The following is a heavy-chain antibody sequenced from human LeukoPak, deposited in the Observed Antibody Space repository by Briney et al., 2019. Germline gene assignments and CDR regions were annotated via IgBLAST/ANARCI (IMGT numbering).Heavy chain of an antibody. J-gene: IGHJ3*02. CDR2: TRNKANSYTT. Sequence: GGSLRLSCAASGFTFSDHYMDWVRQAPGKGLEWVGRTRNKANSYTTEYAASVKGRFTISRDDSKNSLYLQMNSLKTEDTAVYYCAIHYYDSSGYIDAFDIWGQGTMVTVSS. D-gene: IGHD3-22*01. CDR3: AIHYYDSSGYIDAFDI. V-gene: IGHV3-72*01. CDR1: GFTFSDHY.